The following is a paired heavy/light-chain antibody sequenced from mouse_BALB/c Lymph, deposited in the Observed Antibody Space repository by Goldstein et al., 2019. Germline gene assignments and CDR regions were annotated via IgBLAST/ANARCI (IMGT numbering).Heavy chain of an antibody. J-gene: IGHJ2*01. CDR2: IHPGSGGT. CDR3: TLYGNYHY. D-gene: IGHD2-10*02. Sequence: QVQLQQSGAELVRPGASVKLSCKALGYTFTDYEMHWVKQTPVHGLEWIGAIHPGSGGTAYNQKFKGKATLTADKSSSTAYMELSSLTSEDSAVYYCTLYGNYHYWGQGTTLTVSS. V-gene: IGHV1-15*01. CDR1: GYTFTDYE.
Light chain of an antibody. J-gene: IGKJ2*01. V-gene: IGKV1-110*01. CDR3: SQSTHVPYT. CDR1: QSLVHSNGNTY. Sequence: DVVMTQTPLSLPVSLGDQASISCRSSQSLVHSNGNTYLHWYLQKPGQSPKLLIYKVSNRFSGVPDRFSGSGSGTDFTLKISRVEAEDLGVYFCSQSTHVPYTFGGGTKLEIK. CDR2: KVS.